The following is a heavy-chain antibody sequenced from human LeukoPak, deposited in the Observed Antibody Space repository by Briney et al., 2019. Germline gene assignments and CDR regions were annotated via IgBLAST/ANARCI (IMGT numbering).Heavy chain of an antibody. V-gene: IGHV4-39*01. J-gene: IGHJ1*01. CDR2: IYYSGRT. D-gene: IGHD3-22*01. CDR1: GDSVSRSDSY. CDR3: ARQRYYDGSGYLE. Sequence: NSSGTLSLTCSVSGDSVSRSDSYWDWIRQPPGKGLEWIGTIYYSGRTYYSPSLKSRVTMSVDPSNNQFSLNLRSVTAADTAVYYCARQRYYDGSGYLEWGQGTLLSVSS.